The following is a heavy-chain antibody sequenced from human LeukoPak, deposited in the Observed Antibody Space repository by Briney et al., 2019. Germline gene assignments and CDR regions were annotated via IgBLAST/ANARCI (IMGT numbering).Heavy chain of an antibody. Sequence: TTSETLSLTCSVSGGSLSGYYWSWIRQTPGKGLEWIGYIYSSGTTNYNRALQSRVTISLDTAKNQFSLSVTSVTAADTAMYFCARRIGSWNVYIDKWGQGIQVTVSS. J-gene: IGHJ4*02. D-gene: IGHD1-1*01. CDR2: IYSSGTT. V-gene: IGHV4-59*12. CDR1: GGSLSGYY. CDR3: ARRIGSWNVYIDK.